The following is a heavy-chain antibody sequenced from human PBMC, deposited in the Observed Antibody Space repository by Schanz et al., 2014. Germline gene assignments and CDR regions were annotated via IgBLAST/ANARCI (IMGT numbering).Heavy chain of an antibody. CDR2: INWSDGGST. CDR1: GFTFENYA. CDR3: AKAADWPVTRFDP. V-gene: IGHV3-20*04. D-gene: IGHD3-9*01. Sequence: EVQLVESGGGVVRPGGSLRLSCAASGFTFENYALTWVRQVPGKGLEWVSRINWSDGGSTGYADSVRGRFTISRDNAKNSLYLEMNSLRVEDTAFYYCAKAADWPVTRFDPWGQGTLVTVSS. J-gene: IGHJ5*02.